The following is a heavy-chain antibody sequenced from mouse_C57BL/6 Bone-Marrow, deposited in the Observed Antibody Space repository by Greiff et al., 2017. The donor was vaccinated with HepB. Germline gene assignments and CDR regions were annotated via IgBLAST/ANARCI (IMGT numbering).Heavy chain of an antibody. CDR3: TNYYVYDYYAMDY. V-gene: IGHV5-9-1*02. D-gene: IGHD2-2*01. CDR1: GFTFSSYA. Sequence: DVMLVESGEGLVKPGGSLKLSCAASGFTFSSYAMSWVRQTPEKRLEWVAYISSGGDYIYYADTVKGRFTISRDNARNTLYLQMSSMKSEDTAMYYCTNYYVYDYYAMDYWGQGTSVTVSS. J-gene: IGHJ4*01. CDR2: ISSGGDYI.